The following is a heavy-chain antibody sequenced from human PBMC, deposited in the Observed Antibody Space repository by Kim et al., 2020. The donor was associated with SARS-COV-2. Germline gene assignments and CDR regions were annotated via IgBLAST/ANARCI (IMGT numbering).Heavy chain of an antibody. Sequence: YPGSVKGRFTISRDNSKNTLYLQMNSLRAEDTAVYYCAKDQGGYDSGMDVWGQGTTVTVSS. D-gene: IGHD3-3*01. V-gene: IGHV3-30*02. J-gene: IGHJ6*02. CDR3: AKDQGGYDSGMDV.